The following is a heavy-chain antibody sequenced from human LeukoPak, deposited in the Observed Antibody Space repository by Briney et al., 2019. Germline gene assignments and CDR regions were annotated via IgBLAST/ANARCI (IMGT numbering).Heavy chain of an antibody. CDR2: INSDGINT. Sequence: GGSLRLSCAASGFTFSKYWMHWVRQAPGKGLVWVSRINSDGINTSYADSVKGRFTISRDNAKNTLNLQMNSLRAEDTAVYYCARDLGQYYDTSDNWFDPWGQGTLVTVSS. J-gene: IGHJ5*02. CDR3: ARDLGQYYDTSDNWFDP. CDR1: GFTFSKYW. V-gene: IGHV3-74*01. D-gene: IGHD3-22*01.